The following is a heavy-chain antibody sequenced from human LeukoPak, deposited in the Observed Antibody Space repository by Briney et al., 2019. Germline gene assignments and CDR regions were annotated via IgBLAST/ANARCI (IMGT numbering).Heavy chain of an antibody. V-gene: IGHV1-18*01. CDR2: ISAYNGDI. CDR1: GYTFTSSG. Sequence: ASVKVSCEASGYTFTSSGVSWVRQAPGQGLEWMGWISAYNGDINYAQKFQGRVTITADESTSTAYMELSSLRSEDTAVYYCARDHSSGLYYFDYWGQGTLVTVSS. D-gene: IGHD6-19*01. CDR3: ARDHSSGLYYFDY. J-gene: IGHJ4*02.